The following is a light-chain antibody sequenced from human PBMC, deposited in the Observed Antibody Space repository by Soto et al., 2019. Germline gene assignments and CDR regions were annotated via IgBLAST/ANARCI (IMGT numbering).Light chain of an antibody. V-gene: IGLV1-40*01. CDR3: QSYDSSLSGWV. Sequence: QSVLTQPPSVSGAPGQRVTISCTGSTGYDVHWYQQFPGTAPKLLIHDNSIRPSGVPDLLSGSNSGTSASLAITGLQAEDEADSYCQSYDSSLSGWVFGGGTKLTVL. J-gene: IGLJ3*02. CDR1: TGYD. CDR2: DNS.